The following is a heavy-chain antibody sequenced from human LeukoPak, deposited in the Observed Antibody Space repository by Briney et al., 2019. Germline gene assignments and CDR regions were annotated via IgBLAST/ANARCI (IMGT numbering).Heavy chain of an antibody. CDR3: ARDYGGNSGWFDP. CDR1: GYTFTTYY. Sequence: ASVKVSCKASGYTFTTYYMHWVRQAPGQGLEWMGIINPSGGSTSHAQKFQGRVTITRDTSTSTAYMEMRSLRSEDTAVYYCARDYGGNSGWFDPWGQGTLVTVSS. V-gene: IGHV1-46*01. J-gene: IGHJ5*02. CDR2: INPSGGST. D-gene: IGHD4-23*01.